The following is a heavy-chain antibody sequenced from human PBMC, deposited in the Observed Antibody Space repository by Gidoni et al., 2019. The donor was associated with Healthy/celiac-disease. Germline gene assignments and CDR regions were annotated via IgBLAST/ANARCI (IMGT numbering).Heavy chain of an antibody. CDR3: ARDRVGATALDY. CDR2: IIPIFGTA. J-gene: IGHJ4*02. D-gene: IGHD1-26*01. Sequence: QVQLVQSGAEVTKPGSSVKVYCKASGGTFSSYAISWVRQAPGQGLEWMGGIIPIFGTANYAQKFQGRVTITADESTSTAYMELSSLRSEDTAVYYCARDRVGATALDYWGQGTLVTVSS. CDR1: GGTFSSYA. V-gene: IGHV1-69*01.